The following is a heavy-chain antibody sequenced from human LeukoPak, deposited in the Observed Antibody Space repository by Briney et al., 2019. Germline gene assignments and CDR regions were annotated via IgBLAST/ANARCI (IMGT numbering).Heavy chain of an antibody. V-gene: IGHV3-23*01. CDR2: ISGSGGST. D-gene: IGHD1-26*01. J-gene: IGHJ1*01. CDR3: AKASGSWPEYFQH. CDR1: GFTFSSYA. Sequence: PGGSLRLSCAASGFTFSSYAMSWVRQAPGKGLEWVSAISGSGGSTCYADSVKGRFTISRDNSKNTLYLQMNSLRAEDTAVYYCAKASGSWPEYFQHWGQGTLVTVSS.